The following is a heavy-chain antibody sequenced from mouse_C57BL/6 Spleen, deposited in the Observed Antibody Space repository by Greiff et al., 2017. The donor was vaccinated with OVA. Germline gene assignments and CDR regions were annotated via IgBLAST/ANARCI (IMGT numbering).Heavy chain of an antibody. V-gene: IGHV5-17*01. CDR1: GFTFSDYG. CDR2: ISSGSGTI. CDR3: ARAYDPFYYAMDY. D-gene: IGHD2-12*01. Sequence: EVHLVESGGGLVKPGGSLKLSCAASGFTFSDYGMHWVRQAPGKGLEWVAYISSGSGTINYADTVKGRFTISRDNAKNTLFLQMTSLRSEDTAMYYCARAYDPFYYAMDYWGQGTSVTVSS. J-gene: IGHJ4*01.